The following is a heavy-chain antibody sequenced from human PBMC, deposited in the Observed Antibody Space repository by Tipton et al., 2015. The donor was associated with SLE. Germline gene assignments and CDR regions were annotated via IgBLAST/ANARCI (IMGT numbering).Heavy chain of an antibody. CDR2: ISYDGSNK. J-gene: IGHJ6*02. CDR3: ARVLGSYYGMDV. CDR1: GFTFSSYA. V-gene: IGHV3-30*04. Sequence: SLRLSCVVSGFTFSSYAMHWVRQAPGKGLEWVAVISYDGSNKYYADSVKGRFTISRDNSKNTLYLQMNSLRAEDTAVYYCARVLGSYYGMDVWGQGTTVTVSS.